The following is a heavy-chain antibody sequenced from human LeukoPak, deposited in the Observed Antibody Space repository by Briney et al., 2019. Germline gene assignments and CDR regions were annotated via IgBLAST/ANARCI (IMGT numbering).Heavy chain of an antibody. CDR1: GFTFSSYS. CDR3: ARDRPRVVYANDFWSGWAFDI. CDR2: ISSSSSYI. V-gene: IGHV3-21*01. D-gene: IGHD3-3*01. J-gene: IGHJ3*02. Sequence: PGGSLRLSCAASGFTFSSYSMNWVRQAPGKGLEWVSSISSSSSYIYYADSVKGRFTISRDNAKNSLYLQMNSLRAEDTAVYYCARDRPRVVYANDFWSGWAFDIWGQGTMVTVSS.